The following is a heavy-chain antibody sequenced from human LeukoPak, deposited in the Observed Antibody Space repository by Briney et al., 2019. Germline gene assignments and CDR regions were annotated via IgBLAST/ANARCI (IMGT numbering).Heavy chain of an antibody. Sequence: SETLSLTCTVSGGSIVWDYWSWIRQSAGKGLEWIGRIYKSGTTNYNPSFRSRVTMSLDTSKNHFSLPLTSVTAADTAVYYCAREESYQDTNGYSYFFDSWGQGSLVTVSS. J-gene: IGHJ4*02. CDR3: AREESYQDTNGYSYFFDS. CDR1: GGSIVWDY. V-gene: IGHV4-4*07. D-gene: IGHD3-22*01. CDR2: IYKSGTT.